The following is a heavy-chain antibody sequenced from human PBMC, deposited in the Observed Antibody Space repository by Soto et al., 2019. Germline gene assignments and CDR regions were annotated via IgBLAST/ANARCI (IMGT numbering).Heavy chain of an antibody. J-gene: IGHJ4*02. V-gene: IGHV3-74*01. CDR1: GFTFSIFG. CDR2: ISPDGSST. CDR3: ASRGYSYQTQTDY. Sequence: GGSLRLSCAASGFTFSIFGMHWVRQAPGKGLVWVSRISPDGSSTPYADSVKGRFTISRDNAKNTLYLQMNSLRAEDTAVYYCASRGYSYQTQTDYWGQGTLVTVSS. D-gene: IGHD5-18*01.